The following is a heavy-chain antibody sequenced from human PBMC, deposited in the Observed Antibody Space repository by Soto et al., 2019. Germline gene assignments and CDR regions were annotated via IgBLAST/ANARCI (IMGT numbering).Heavy chain of an antibody. D-gene: IGHD6-6*01. J-gene: IGHJ6*02. CDR3: AREGARLVLGYYYYGMDV. CDR1: GGTFSSYA. V-gene: IGHV1-69*01. CDR2: IIPIFGTA. Sequence: VKVSCKASGGTFSSYAISWVRQAPGQGLEWMGGIIPIFGTANYAQKFQGRVTITADESTSTAYMELSSLRSEDTAVYYCAREGARLVLGYYYYGMDVWGQGTTVTVSS.